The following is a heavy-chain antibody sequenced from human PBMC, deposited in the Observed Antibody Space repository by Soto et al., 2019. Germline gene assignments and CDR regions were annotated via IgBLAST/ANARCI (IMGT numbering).Heavy chain of an antibody. CDR2: ISSSGSTI. CDR3: ARIRARDLLNNCNANYYFDY. Sequence: PGGSLRLSCAASGFTFSDYYMSWIRQAPGKGLEWVSYISSSGSTIYYADSVKGRFTISRDDAKNSLYLQMNSLRAEDTAVYYCARIRARDLLNNCNANYYFDYWGQRTLVTVSS. V-gene: IGHV3-11*01. D-gene: IGHD1-20*01. J-gene: IGHJ4*02. CDR1: GFTFSDYY.